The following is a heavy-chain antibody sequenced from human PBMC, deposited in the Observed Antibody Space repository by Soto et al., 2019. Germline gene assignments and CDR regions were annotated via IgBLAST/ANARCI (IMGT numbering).Heavy chain of an antibody. J-gene: IGHJ4*02. Sequence: GESLKISCAASGFTFSSYGMHWVRQAPGKGLEWVAVIWYDGSNKYYADSVKGRFTISRDNSKNTLYLQMNSLRAEDTAVYYCARDQNSYSGYDYPSDYWGPGTLVTVSS. D-gene: IGHD5-12*01. CDR1: GFTFSSYG. V-gene: IGHV3-33*01. CDR3: ARDQNSYSGYDYPSDY. CDR2: IWYDGSNK.